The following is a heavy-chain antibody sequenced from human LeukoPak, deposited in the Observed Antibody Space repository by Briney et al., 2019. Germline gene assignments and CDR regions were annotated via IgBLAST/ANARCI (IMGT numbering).Heavy chain of an antibody. Sequence: GGSLRLSCAASGFTFSNYGMNWVRQAPGKGLEWISYISSSSSLIYYADSVKGRFTISRDNAKNSLYLQMNSLRAEDTAVYYCAREWSVTQDYWGQGTLVTVSS. V-gene: IGHV3-48*01. D-gene: IGHD4-23*01. CDR2: ISSSSSLI. J-gene: IGHJ4*02. CDR1: GFTFSNYG. CDR3: AREWSVTQDY.